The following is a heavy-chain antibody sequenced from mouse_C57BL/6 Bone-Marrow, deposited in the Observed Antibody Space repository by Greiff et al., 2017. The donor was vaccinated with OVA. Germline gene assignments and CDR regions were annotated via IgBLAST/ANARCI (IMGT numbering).Heavy chain of an antibody. CDR1: GYAFSSSW. V-gene: IGHV1-82*01. D-gene: IGHD1-1*02. J-gene: IGHJ2*01. CDR2: IYPGDGDT. CDR3: ARHEGGCYASYFDY. Sequence: VQLQQSGPELVKPGASVKISCKASGYAFSSSWMNWVKQRPGKGLEWIGRIYPGDGDTNYNGKFKGKATLTADKSSSTAYMQLSSLTSEDSAVYFSARHEGGCYASYFDYWGQGTTLTVSS.